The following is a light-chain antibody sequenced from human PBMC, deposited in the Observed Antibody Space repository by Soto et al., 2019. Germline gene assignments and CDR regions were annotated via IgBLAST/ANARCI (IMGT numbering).Light chain of an antibody. V-gene: IGLV2-14*01. Sequence: QSALTQPASVSVSPGQSITISCTGTSSDIGTYNYVSWYQQHPGKAPKLMIYEVSNRPSGVSNRFSGSKSGNTASLTISGLQAEDEAHYYCPTYTNSIAVFGAGTKVTVL. J-gene: IGLJ3*02. CDR3: PTYTNSIAV. CDR1: SSDIGTYNY. CDR2: EVS.